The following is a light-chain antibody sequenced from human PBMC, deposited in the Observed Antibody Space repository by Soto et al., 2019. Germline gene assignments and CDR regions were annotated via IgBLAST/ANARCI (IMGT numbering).Light chain of an antibody. CDR3: QQRSNWPWT. Sequence: EIVLTQSPATLSLSPGERATLSCRASQSIINSLAWYQQKPGQTPRLLIHDASDRATGIPARFSGSGSGTDFTLTISNLEPEDFVVYYCQQRSNWPWTFGQGTKVEIK. CDR2: DAS. J-gene: IGKJ1*01. V-gene: IGKV3-11*01. CDR1: QSIINS.